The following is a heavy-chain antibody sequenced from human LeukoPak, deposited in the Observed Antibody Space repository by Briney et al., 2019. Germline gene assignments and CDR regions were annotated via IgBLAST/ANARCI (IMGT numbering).Heavy chain of an antibody. CDR3: ARDVVRDYFDY. D-gene: IGHD2-21*01. V-gene: IGHV4-34*09. J-gene: IGHJ4*02. CDR2: VHYSGST. CDR1: GGSFSGYY. Sequence: SETLSLTCAVYGGSFSGYYWSWIRQPPGKGLEWIGYVHYSGSTYYNPSLKSRVTISLDTSKNQFSLKLSSVSAADTAVYYCARDVVRDYFDYWGQGALVTVSS.